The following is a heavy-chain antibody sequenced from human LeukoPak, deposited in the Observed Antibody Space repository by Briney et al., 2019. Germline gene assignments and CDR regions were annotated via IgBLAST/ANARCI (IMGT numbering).Heavy chain of an antibody. V-gene: IGHV1-69*13. Sequence: SVTVSCTASGGTFNSYAISWVRQAAGQGLEWMGGIIPIFGKANYAPKFQGRVKITADESQATAYMELSRLQCEGPAVAYCSRVTTGDAFDIWGQGTMVTVSS. CDR1: GGTFNSYA. J-gene: IGHJ3*02. CDR3: SRVTTGDAFDI. D-gene: IGHD4-11*01. CDR2: IIPIFGKA.